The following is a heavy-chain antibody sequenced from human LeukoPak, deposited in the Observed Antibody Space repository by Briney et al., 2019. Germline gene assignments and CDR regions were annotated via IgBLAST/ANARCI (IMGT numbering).Heavy chain of an antibody. CDR3: ARHERSVAVAGSFDF. CDR2: IYFSGTT. D-gene: IGHD6-19*01. V-gene: IGHV4-39*01. CDR1: GGSISTTSFC. J-gene: IGHJ4*02. Sequence: PSETLSLTCTVSGGSISTTSFCWAWIRQPPGKGLEWIGSIYFSGTTHYNPSLRSRVTISVDTSKNNFSLKLTSLTVADTAVYYCARHERSVAVAGSFDFWGQGTLVTVSS.